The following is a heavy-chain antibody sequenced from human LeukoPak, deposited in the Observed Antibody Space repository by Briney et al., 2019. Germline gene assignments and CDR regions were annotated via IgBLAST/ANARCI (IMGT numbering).Heavy chain of an antibody. CDR2: INSDGSST. V-gene: IGHV3-74*01. CDR3: ARDRGLFFDC. CDR1: GFSFNSYW. J-gene: IGHJ4*02. D-gene: IGHD3/OR15-3a*01. Sequence: GGSLRLSCAVSGFSFNSYWMHWVRQAPGKGLVWVSRINSDGSSTSCADSVKGRFTISRDNAKSTLYLQMNSLRAEDTAVYYCARDRGLFFDCWGQGTLVTVSS.